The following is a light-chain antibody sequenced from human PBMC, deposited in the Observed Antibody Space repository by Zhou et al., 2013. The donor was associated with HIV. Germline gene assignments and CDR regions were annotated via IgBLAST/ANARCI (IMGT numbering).Light chain of an antibody. Sequence: AIRMTQSPSSLSASTGDRVTITCRASQYISTYLAWYQQKPGKAPNLLIYGASTLQNEVPSRFSGSGSGTDFTLTISCLQSEDFATYYXQQYYNSPWTFGPRDRGGNQT. J-gene: IGKJ1*01. CDR2: GAS. CDR3: QQYYNSPWT. CDR1: QYISTY. V-gene: IGKV1-8*01.